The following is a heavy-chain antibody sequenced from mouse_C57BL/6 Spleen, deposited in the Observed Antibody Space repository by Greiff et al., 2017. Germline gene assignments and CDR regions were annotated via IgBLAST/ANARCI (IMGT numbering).Heavy chain of an antibody. CDR1: GYTFTDYE. CDR3: TRSKFIYGGSYGYFDV. Sequence: VQLQQSGAELVRPGASVTLSCKASGYTFTDYEMHWVKQTPVHGLEWIGAIDPETGGTAYNQKFKGKAILTADKSSSTAYMELRSLTSEDSAVYYCTRSKFIYGGSYGYFDVWGTGTTVTVSS. V-gene: IGHV1-15*01. J-gene: IGHJ1*03. D-gene: IGHD1-1*01. CDR2: IDPETGGT.